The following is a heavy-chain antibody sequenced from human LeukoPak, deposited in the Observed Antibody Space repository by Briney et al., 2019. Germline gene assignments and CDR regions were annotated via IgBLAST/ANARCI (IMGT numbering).Heavy chain of an antibody. J-gene: IGHJ5*02. CDR1: GFNFSRYS. CDR3: ARDVTYYDFWSGYPPPNWFDP. D-gene: IGHD3-3*01. CDR2: ISSSRSTI. Sequence: PGGSLRLSCAASGFNFSRYSMNWVRQAPGKGLEWVSYISSSRSTIYYADSVKGRFTISRDNANNSLYLQMHSLRAEDSAMYYCARDVTYYDFWSGYPPPNWFDPWGQGTLVTVSS. V-gene: IGHV3-48*01.